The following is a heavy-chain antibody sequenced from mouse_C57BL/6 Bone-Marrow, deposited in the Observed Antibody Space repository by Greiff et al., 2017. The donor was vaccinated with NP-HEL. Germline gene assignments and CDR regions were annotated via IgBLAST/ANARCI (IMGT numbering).Heavy chain of an antibody. D-gene: IGHD3-2*02. CDR3: ALGRQLRLLDY. CDR1: GYTFTSYW. V-gene: IGHV1-69*01. Sequence: QVQLQQPGAELVMPGASVKLSCKASGYTFTSYWMHWVKQRPGQGLEWIGEIDPSDSYTNYNQKFKGKSTLTVDKSSSTASIQLRSLTSEDSAVYYCALGRQLRLLDYWGQGTTLTVSS. CDR2: IDPSDSYT. J-gene: IGHJ2*01.